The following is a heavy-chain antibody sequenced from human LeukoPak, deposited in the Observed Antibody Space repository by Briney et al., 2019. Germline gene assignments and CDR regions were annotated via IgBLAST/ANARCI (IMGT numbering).Heavy chain of an antibody. CDR3: ARVGEYDFWSGHDETLFDY. Sequence: SETLSLTCTVSGYSISSGYYWGWIRQAPGKGLEWIGSIYNSGSTYYNPSLKSRVTISVDMSKNQFSLKMSSVTAADTAVYYCARVGEYDFWSGHDETLFDYWGQGTLVTVSS. J-gene: IGHJ4*02. CDR2: IYNSGST. D-gene: IGHD3-3*01. V-gene: IGHV4-38-2*02. CDR1: GYSISSGYY.